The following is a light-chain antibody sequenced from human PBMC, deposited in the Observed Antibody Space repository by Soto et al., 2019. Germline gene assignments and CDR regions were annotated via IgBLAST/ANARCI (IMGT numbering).Light chain of an antibody. CDR1: SSDVGGYNY. CDR2: DVS. CDR3: SSYTSSSTLEV. J-gene: IGLJ2*01. V-gene: IGLV2-14*01. Sequence: QSVLTQPASVSGSPGQSITISCTGTSSDVGGYNYVSWYQQHPGTAPKLMIYDVSNRPSGVSNRFSGSKSGNTASLTISGLQAEDEADYYCSSYTSSSTLEVFGGGTQLTVL.